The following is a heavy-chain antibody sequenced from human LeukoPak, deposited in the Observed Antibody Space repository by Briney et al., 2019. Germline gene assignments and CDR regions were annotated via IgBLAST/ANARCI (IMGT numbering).Heavy chain of an antibody. V-gene: IGHV1-18*01. CDR3: ARGRLDTYSSSFDY. J-gene: IGHJ4*02. D-gene: IGHD6-6*01. CDR2: ISTYNGNT. Sequence: ASVKVSCKASGGTFSSYGISWVRQAPGQGLEWMGWISTYNGNTNYAQKLQGRVTMTTDTSTSTAYMELRSLRSDDTAVYYCARGRLDTYSSSFDYWGQGTLVTVSS. CDR1: GGTFSSYG.